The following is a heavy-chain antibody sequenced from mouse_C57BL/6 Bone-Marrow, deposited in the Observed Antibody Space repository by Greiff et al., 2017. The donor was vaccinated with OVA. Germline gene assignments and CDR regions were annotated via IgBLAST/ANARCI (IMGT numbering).Heavy chain of an antibody. CDR2: INPSTGGT. CDR1: GYSFTGYY. V-gene: IGHV1-42*01. CDR3: ARSTTGAMDY. Sequence: VQLQQSGPELVKPGASVKISCKASGYSFTGYYMNWVKQSPEKSLEWIGEINPSTGGTTYNQKFKAKATLTVDKSSSTAYTQLKSLTSEDSAVYYCARSTTGAMDYWGQGTSVTVSS. J-gene: IGHJ4*01. D-gene: IGHD2-13*01.